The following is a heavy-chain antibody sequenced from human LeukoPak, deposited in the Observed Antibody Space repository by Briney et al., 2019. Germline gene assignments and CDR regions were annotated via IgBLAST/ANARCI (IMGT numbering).Heavy chain of an antibody. CDR1: GFTLSTYA. J-gene: IGHJ1*01. Sequence: GGSLRLSCAASGFTLSTYAMSWVRQAPGKGPQWVSGISGSGGSTYYTDSVKGRFTISRDNSKNTLYLQMNSLRAEDTAVYYCAKDPTDTSSWYIVEYFQHWGQGTLVTVSS. CDR2: ISGSGGST. CDR3: AKDPTDTSSWYIVEYFQH. V-gene: IGHV3-23*01. D-gene: IGHD6-13*01.